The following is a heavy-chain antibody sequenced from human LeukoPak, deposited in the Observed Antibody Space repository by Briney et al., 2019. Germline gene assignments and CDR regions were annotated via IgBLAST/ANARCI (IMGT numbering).Heavy chain of an antibody. D-gene: IGHD2-15*01. CDR1: GGSISSGDYY. V-gene: IGHV4-30-4*01. J-gene: IGHJ3*02. CDR2: IYYSGST. CDR3: ARTEDFAFDI. Sequence: SETLSLTCTVSGGSISSGDYYWSWIRQPPGKGLEWIGYIYYSGSTYYNPSLKSRVTISVDTSKNQSSLKLSSVTAADTAVYYCARTEDFAFDIWGQGTMVTVSS.